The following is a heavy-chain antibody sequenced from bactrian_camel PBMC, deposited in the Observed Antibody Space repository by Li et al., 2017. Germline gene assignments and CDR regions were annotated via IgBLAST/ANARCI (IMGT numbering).Heavy chain of an antibody. J-gene: IGHJ4*01. CDR3: AASDLRASIHSASTWSY. D-gene: IGHD1*01. V-gene: IGHV3S63*01. CDR1: GHIFNMCE. Sequence: HVQLVESGGGSVQAGGSLKLSCAASGHIFNMCEMGWFRQAPGKEREGVARVYTTDGDTYYADSVNGRFTISQGNAENTVYLQMNNLQPEDTAVYYCAASDLRASIHSASTWSYWGQGTQVTVS. CDR2: VYTTDGDT.